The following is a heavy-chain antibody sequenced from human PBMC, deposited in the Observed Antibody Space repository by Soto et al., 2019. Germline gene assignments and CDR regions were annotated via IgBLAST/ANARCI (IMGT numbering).Heavy chain of an antibody. V-gene: IGHV5-51*01. CDR1: GYSFTSYW. J-gene: IGHJ5*02. CDR2: IYPGDSDT. CDR3: ARRISFALGYCSGGSCEENNWFDP. D-gene: IGHD2-15*01. Sequence: PGESLKISCKGSGYSFTSYWIGWVRQMPGKGLEWMGIIYPGDSDTRYSPSFQGQVTISADKSISTAYLQWSSLKASDTAMYYCARRISFALGYCSGGSCEENNWFDPWGQGTLVTVSS.